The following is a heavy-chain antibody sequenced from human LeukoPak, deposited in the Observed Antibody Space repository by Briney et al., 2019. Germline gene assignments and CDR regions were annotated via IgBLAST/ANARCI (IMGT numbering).Heavy chain of an antibody. CDR2: IYYSGST. CDR3: ARAQKNSSSNFDY. D-gene: IGHD6-6*01. Sequence: GSPRLSCTVSGVSISSSSYYWGWIRQPPGKGLEWIGSIYYSGSTYYNPSLKSRVTMSVDTSKNQFSLKLSSVTAADTAVYYCARAQKNSSSNFDYWGQGTLVTVSS. CDR1: GVSISSSSYY. J-gene: IGHJ4*02. V-gene: IGHV4-39*07.